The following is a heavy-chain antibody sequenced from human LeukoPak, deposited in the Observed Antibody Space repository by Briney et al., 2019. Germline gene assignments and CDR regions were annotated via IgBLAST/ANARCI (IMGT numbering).Heavy chain of an antibody. V-gene: IGHV4-38-2*02. J-gene: IGHJ4*02. D-gene: IGHD3-10*01. CDR1: GYSISSGYY. CDR3: ARDLLLRFGELLGNDY. CDR2: IYHSGST. Sequence: SETLSLTCTVSGYSISSGYYWGWIRQPPGKGLEWIGSIYHSGSTYYNPSLKSRVTISVDTSKNQFSLKLSSVTAADTAVYYCARDLLLRFGELLGNDYWGQGTLVTVSS.